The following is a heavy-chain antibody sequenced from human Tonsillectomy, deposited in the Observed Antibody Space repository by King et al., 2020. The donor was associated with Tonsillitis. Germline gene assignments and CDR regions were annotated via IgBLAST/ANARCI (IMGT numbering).Heavy chain of an antibody. V-gene: IGHV3-15*07. CDR3: QFEYDSSGYYYFDY. Sequence: VQLVESGGGLVKPGGSLRLSCAASGFTFSNAWMNWVRQAPGKGLEWVGRIKSKTEGGTTDYAAPVKGRFTISRDDSKNTLYLQMNSLKTEDTAVYYCQFEYDSSGYYYFDYWGQGTLVTVSS. CDR2: IKSKTEGGTT. J-gene: IGHJ4*02. CDR1: GFTFSNAW. D-gene: IGHD3-22*01.